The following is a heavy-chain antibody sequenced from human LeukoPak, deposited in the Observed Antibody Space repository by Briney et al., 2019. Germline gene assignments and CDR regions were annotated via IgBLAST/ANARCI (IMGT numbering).Heavy chain of an antibody. CDR2: IYPGDSDT. D-gene: IGHD6-19*01. CDR1: GYRFTSYW. V-gene: IGHV5-51*01. J-gene: IGHJ4*02. Sequence: GESLKISCKGSGYRFTSYWIGWVRQMPGKGLEWMGIIYPGDSDTRYSPSFQGQVTISADKSISTAYLQWSSLKASDTAMYYCARHPGYSSGWSPFDYWGQGTLVTVSS. CDR3: ARHPGYSSGWSPFDY.